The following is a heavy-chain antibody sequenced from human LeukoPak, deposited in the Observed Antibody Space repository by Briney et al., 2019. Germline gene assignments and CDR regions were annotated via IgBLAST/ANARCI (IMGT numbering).Heavy chain of an antibody. V-gene: IGHV1-24*01. CDR2: FDPEDGET. Sequence: ASVKVSCKVSGYTLTELSMHWVRQAPGKGLEWMGGFDPEDGETIYAQKFQGRVTMTTDTSTTTAYMELRSLTSDDTAVYYCARGGPTARLLTFGGVTDYWGQGTLVTVSS. D-gene: IGHD3-16*01. CDR3: ARGGPTARLLTFGGVTDY. CDR1: GYTLTELS. J-gene: IGHJ4*02.